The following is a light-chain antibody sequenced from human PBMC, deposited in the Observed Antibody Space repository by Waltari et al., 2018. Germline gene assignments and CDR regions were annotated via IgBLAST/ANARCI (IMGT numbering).Light chain of an antibody. Sequence: DIQLTQSPSTLSANVGDRVTITCRARQSISFWLAWYQQKPGRAPKLLIYKASYLESGVPSRFSGSGSETHFTLTISSVQPDDFAAYYCQHYNSYPITFGQGTRLDIK. CDR2: KAS. CDR1: QSISFW. CDR3: QHYNSYPIT. V-gene: IGKV1-5*03. J-gene: IGKJ5*01.